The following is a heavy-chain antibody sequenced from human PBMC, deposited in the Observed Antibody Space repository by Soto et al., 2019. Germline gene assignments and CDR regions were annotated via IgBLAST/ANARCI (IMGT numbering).Heavy chain of an antibody. CDR2: IYHSGST. CDR3: ARDRGDYDFWSGNAYYYYMDV. J-gene: IGHJ6*03. Sequence: SETLSLTCAVSSGSISSSNWWSWVRQPPGKGLEWIGEIYHSGSTNYNPSLKSRVTISVDKSKNQFSLKLSSVTAADTAVYYCARDRGDYDFWSGNAYYYYMDVWGKGTTVTVSS. D-gene: IGHD3-3*01. V-gene: IGHV4-4*02. CDR1: SGSISSSNW.